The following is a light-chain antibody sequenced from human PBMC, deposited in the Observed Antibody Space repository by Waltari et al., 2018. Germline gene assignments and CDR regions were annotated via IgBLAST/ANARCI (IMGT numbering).Light chain of an antibody. J-gene: IGLJ3*02. CDR1: ATALGGYNY. V-gene: IGLV2-14*01. CDR2: DVS. Sequence: QSALTQPASVSGSPGQSITISCTGPATALGGYNYVSWYQQRPGKAPKLIIFDVSSRPSGISNRFSGSKFGNTASLTISGLQPEDEADYYCCSFTSSSTWVFGGGTKLTVL. CDR3: CSFTSSSTWV.